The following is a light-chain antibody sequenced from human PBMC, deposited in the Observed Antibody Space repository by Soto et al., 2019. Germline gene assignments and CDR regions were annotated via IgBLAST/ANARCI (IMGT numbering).Light chain of an antibody. V-gene: IGLV1-47*02. J-gene: IGLJ3*02. CDR1: SFNIGSNF. CDR2: SND. Sequence: QSVLTQPPSASGTPGQRITISCSGNSFNIGSNFVYWYQQLPGTAPKLLIYSNDQRPSGIPDRFSGSKSGTSASLAISGLRSEDEADYYCTTWDDTLSGRVFGGGTQLTV. CDR3: TTWDDTLSGRV.